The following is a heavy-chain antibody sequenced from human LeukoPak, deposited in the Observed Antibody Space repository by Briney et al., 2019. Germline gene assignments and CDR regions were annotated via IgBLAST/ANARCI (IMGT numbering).Heavy chain of an antibody. J-gene: IGHJ4*02. D-gene: IGHD2-21*02. CDR2: IYSGGST. CDR1: GFALSSHW. CDR3: ARDLGTAVFSY. Sequence: GGSLRLSCAASGFALSSHWMTWVRQVPGKGLEWVSVIYSGGSTYYADSVKGRFTISRDNSKNTLYLQMNSLRAEDTAVYYCARDLGTAVFSYWGQGTLVTVSS. V-gene: IGHV3-53*01.